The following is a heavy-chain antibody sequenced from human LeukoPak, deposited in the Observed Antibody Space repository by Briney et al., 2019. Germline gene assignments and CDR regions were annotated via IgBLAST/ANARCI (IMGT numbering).Heavy chain of an antibody. D-gene: IGHD3-10*01. J-gene: IGHJ4*02. CDR1: GFTFSDYY. Sequence: SGGSLRLSCAASGFTFSDYYMSWIRQAPGKGLEWVSYISSGSTIYYADSVKGRFTISRDNAKNSLYLQMNSLRAEDTAVYYCARVRVDYGSGSPADYWGQGTLVTVSS. CDR2: ISSGSTI. CDR3: ARVRVDYGSGSPADY. V-gene: IGHV3-11*01.